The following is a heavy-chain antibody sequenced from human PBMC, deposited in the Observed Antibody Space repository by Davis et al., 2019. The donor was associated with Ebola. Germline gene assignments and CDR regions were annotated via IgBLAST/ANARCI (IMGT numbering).Heavy chain of an antibody. J-gene: IGHJ6*03. Sequence: SVKVSCKASGGTFSSYAISWVRQAPGQGLEWMGGIIPIFGTANYAQKFQGRVTITADESTSTAYMELSSLRSEDTAVYYCARDGGYYTHDYYYYYMDVWGKGTTVTVSS. D-gene: IGHD3-3*01. V-gene: IGHV1-69*13. CDR3: ARDGGYYTHDYYYYYMDV. CDR2: IIPIFGTA. CDR1: GGTFSSYA.